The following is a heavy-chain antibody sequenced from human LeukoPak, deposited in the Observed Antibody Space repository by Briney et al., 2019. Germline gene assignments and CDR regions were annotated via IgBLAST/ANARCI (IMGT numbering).Heavy chain of an antibody. CDR2: INWNGGST. V-gene: IGHV3-20*04. D-gene: IGHD4-23*01. CDR3: ARVGNSVTHYFDY. CDR1: GFTFDVYG. J-gene: IGHJ4*02. Sequence: GGSLRLSCAASGFTFDVYGMRWVRQAPGQGLEWVSGINWNGGSTGYADSVKGRFTITRDNAKNSLYLQMNSLRAEDTALYYCARVGNSVTHYFDYWGQGTLVTVSS.